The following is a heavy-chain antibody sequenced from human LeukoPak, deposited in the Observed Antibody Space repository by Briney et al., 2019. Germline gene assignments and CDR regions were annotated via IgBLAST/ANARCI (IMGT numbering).Heavy chain of an antibody. CDR1: GGSFSGYY. Sequence: TSETLSLTCAVYGGSFSGYYWSWIRQSPGKGLEWIGEIKHSGSTHYNPSLKSRVIISVDTSKRRFFLKLNSVTAADTAVYYCARESNSGYYRFDFWGQGSPVTVSS. J-gene: IGHJ4*02. V-gene: IGHV4-34*01. CDR2: IKHSGST. D-gene: IGHD3-22*01. CDR3: ARESNSGYYRFDF.